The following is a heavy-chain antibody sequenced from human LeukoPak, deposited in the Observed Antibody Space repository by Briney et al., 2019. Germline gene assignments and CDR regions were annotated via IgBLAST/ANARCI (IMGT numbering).Heavy chain of an antibody. CDR3: ARGDGVSTTYFDY. V-gene: IGHV1-2*02. Sequence: EASVKVSCKASGYTFTGYYMHWVRQAPGQGLEWMGWINPNSGGTNYAQKFQGRVTMTRDTSISTAYMELSRLRSDDTAVYYCARGDGVSTTYFDYWGQGTLVTASS. CDR1: GYTFTGYY. J-gene: IGHJ4*02. D-gene: IGHD2/OR15-2a*01. CDR2: INPNSGGT.